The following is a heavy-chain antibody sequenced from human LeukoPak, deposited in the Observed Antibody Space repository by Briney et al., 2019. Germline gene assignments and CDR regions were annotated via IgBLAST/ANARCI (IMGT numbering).Heavy chain of an antibody. CDR3: ARSTGIVGPPTFDY. CDR1: GGTFSSYA. Sequence: GASVEVSCKASGGTFSSYAISWVRQAPGQGLEWMGGIIPIFGTANYAQKFQGRVTITADESTSTAYMELSSLRSEDTAVYYCARSTGIVGPPTFDYWGQGTLVTVSS. J-gene: IGHJ4*02. D-gene: IGHD1-26*01. V-gene: IGHV1-69*13. CDR2: IIPIFGTA.